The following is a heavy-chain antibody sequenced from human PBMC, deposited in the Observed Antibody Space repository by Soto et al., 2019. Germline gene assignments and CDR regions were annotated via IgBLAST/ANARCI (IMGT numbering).Heavy chain of an antibody. CDR3: AKSVSPSGGARDY. Sequence: EVQLLESGGGLVQPGGSLRLSCAASGFSFSSYAMGWFRQAPGKGLEWVSGISGNGVSIYYVDSVKGRFTISRDNSKNTLFLQMNSLRAEDTAVYYCAKSVSPSGGARDYWGQGTLVTVSS. CDR2: ISGNGVSI. J-gene: IGHJ4*02. D-gene: IGHD2-15*01. CDR1: GFSFSSYA. V-gene: IGHV3-23*01.